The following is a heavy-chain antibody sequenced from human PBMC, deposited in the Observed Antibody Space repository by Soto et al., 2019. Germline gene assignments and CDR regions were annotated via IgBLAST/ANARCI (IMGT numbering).Heavy chain of an antibody. CDR1: GGSTSRDY. D-gene: IGHD2-21*02. CDR2: ISYSGIT. V-gene: IGHV4-59*01. Sequence: SETLSLTCSVSGGSTSRDYWSWIRQPPGKGLEWIGYISYSGITNYNPSLKSLVTISGDTSKNQFSLKLSSVTAADTAVYYCARGRDDCGGDCYVFFYWGHGTLVTVSS. J-gene: IGHJ4*01. CDR3: ARGRDDCGGDCYVFFY.